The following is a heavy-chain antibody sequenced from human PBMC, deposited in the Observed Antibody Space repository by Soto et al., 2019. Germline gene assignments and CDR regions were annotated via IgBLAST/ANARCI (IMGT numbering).Heavy chain of an antibody. D-gene: IGHD5-18*01. Sequence: SETLSLTCTVSGGSISSYYWSWIRQPPGKGLEWIGYIYYSGSTSYNPSLKSRVTISVDTSKNQFSLKLSSVTAADTAVYYCAIPKYSYVHVYYFDYWGQGTLVTVSS. CDR3: AIPKYSYVHVYYFDY. J-gene: IGHJ4*02. V-gene: IGHV4-59*01. CDR2: IYYSGST. CDR1: GGSISSYY.